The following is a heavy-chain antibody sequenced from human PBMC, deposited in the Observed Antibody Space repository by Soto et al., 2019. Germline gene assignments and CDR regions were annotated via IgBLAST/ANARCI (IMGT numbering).Heavy chain of an antibody. D-gene: IGHD5-18*01. CDR1: GGSISNYY. V-gene: IGHV4-59*01. CDR2: IFYSGST. Sequence: SETLSLTCTVSGGSISNYYWSWIRQPPGRGLEWIGHIFYSGSTNYNPALKCRVTISVYTSKSQFSLKLSSVTAADTAVYYCAKDSGYNYGYFRWFDPWGQGTLVT. J-gene: IGHJ5*02. CDR3: AKDSGYNYGYFRWFDP.